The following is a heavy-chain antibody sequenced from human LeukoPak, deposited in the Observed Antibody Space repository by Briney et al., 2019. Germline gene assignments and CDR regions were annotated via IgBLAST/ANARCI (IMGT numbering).Heavy chain of an antibody. J-gene: IGHJ4*02. CDR2: IKQDGSEK. V-gene: IGHV3-7*01. D-gene: IGHD3-10*01. Sequence: GGSLRLSCAASGFTFSSYEMNWVRQAPGKGLEWAANIKQDGSEKYYVDSVKGRFTISRDNAKNSLYLQMNSLRAEDTAVYYCARRSGYGSGSYWLDYWGQGTLVTVSS. CDR1: GFTFSSYE. CDR3: ARRSGYGSGSYWLDY.